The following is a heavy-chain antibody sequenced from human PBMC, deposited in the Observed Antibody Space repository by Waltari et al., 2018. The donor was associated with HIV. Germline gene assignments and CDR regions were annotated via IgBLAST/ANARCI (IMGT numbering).Heavy chain of an antibody. V-gene: IGHV3-53*01. CDR2: IYIGGST. CDR3: ATHYEASGHEY. J-gene: IGHJ1*01. D-gene: IGHD1-26*01. CDR1: GFNVRTKY. Sequence: EVQLVESGGALIQPGGSLRLSCAVSGFNVRTKYMSWVRQAPGKGLEWVSVIYIGGSTYYADSVKGRFTISRDEFRNTLNLQMNSLRVGDTAVYYCATHYEASGHEY.